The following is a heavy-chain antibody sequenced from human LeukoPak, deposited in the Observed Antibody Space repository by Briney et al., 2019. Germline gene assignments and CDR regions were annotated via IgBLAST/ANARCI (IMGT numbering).Heavy chain of an antibody. CDR3: ARQGGVGNYATGSWFDP. CDR1: GFTFSNYG. J-gene: IGHJ5*02. CDR2: IWYEGTNK. D-gene: IGHD1-7*01. V-gene: IGHV3-33*04. Sequence: GTSLRLSCAASGFTFSNYGMHWVRQAPGKGLEWVAVIWYEGTNKYYGDFVKGRFTISRDSDKDTVYLQMNSLRVDDTAVYYCARQGGVGNYATGSWFDPWGRGTLVIVSS.